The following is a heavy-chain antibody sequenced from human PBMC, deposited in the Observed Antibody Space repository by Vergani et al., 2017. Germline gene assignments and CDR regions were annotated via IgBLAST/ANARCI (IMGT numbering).Heavy chain of an antibody. V-gene: IGHV3-33*06. CDR3: AKDWAPYCSGGSCYGMDV. CDR1: GFTFSSYG. Sequence: QVQLVESGGGVVQPGRPLRLSCAASGFTFSSYGMHWVRQAPGKGLEWVAVIWYDGSNKYYADSVKGRFTISRDNSKNTLYLQMNSLRVEDTAVYYCAKDWAPYCSGGSCYGMDVWGQGTTVTVSS. J-gene: IGHJ6*02. CDR2: IWYDGSNK. D-gene: IGHD2-15*01.